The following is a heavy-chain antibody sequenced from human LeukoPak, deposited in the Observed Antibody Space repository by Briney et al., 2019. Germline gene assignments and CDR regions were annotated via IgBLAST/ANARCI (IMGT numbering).Heavy chain of an antibody. V-gene: IGHV3-66*01. CDR2: IYSGGSA. J-gene: IGHJ3*02. Sequence: QTGGSLRLSCTASEFSVKSNYMSWVRQAPGKGLEWVAVIYSGGSAHHAAPVRGRFTISRDKSENTVYLQMNNLRVEDTAVYYCAKDRDTGFYVKGSFEIWGQGTTVTVSS. CDR1: EFSVKSNY. CDR3: AKDRDTGFYVKGSFEI. D-gene: IGHD3-9*01.